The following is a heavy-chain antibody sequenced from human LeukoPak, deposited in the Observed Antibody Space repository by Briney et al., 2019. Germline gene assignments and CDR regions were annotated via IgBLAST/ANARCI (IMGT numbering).Heavy chain of an antibody. Sequence: ASVKVSCKASGYTFSGYYMHWVRQAPGQGLEWMGWINPNSGGTNYAHKFQGRVTMTRDTSISTAYMELSRLRSDDTAVYYCAREHSSASGKVFDYWGQGTLVTVSS. J-gene: IGHJ4*02. CDR3: AREHSSASGKVFDY. D-gene: IGHD6-6*01. CDR1: GYTFSGYY. V-gene: IGHV1-2*02. CDR2: INPNSGGT.